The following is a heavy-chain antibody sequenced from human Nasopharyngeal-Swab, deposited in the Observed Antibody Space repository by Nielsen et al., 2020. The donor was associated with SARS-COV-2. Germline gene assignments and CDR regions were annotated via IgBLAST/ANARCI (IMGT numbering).Heavy chain of an antibody. V-gene: IGHV1-2*06. D-gene: IGHD3-16*01. J-gene: IGHJ4*02. CDR3: ARGGGDV. Sequence: ASVKVSCKPSGYTFSAYYMHWVRQAPGQGLEWMGRINPNNGGTNYAQRFQGRVTMTWDTSISTAYMEVTRLKSDATAMYYCARGGGDVWGQGTLVTVSS. CDR2: INPNNGGT. CDR1: GYTFSAYY.